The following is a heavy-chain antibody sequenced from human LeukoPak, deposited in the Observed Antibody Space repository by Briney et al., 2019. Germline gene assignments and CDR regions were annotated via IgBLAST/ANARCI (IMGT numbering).Heavy chain of an antibody. CDR3: AKDMGIVGATSFDY. Sequence: GGSLRLSCAASGFTFSSYAMSWVRQAPGKGLEWVSAISGSGGTTYYADSVKGRFTISRDNSKNTLYLQMNRLRAEDTAVYYCAKDMGIVGATSFDYWGQGTLVTVSS. CDR2: ISGSGGTT. CDR1: GFTFSSYA. J-gene: IGHJ4*02. V-gene: IGHV3-23*01. D-gene: IGHD1-26*01.